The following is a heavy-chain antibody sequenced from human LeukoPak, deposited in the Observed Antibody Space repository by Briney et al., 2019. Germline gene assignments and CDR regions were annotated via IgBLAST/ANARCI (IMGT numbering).Heavy chain of an antibody. V-gene: IGHV3-30*18. CDR2: ISYDGSNK. CDR3: AKDPGSGSAHGYY. Sequence: GGSLRLSCAASGFAFGIFAMSWVRQAPGKGLEWVAVISYDGSNKYYADSVKGRFTISRDNSKNTLYLQMSSLRAEDTAVYYCAKDPGSGSAHGYYWGQGTLVTVSS. J-gene: IGHJ4*02. CDR1: GFAFGIFA. D-gene: IGHD1-26*01.